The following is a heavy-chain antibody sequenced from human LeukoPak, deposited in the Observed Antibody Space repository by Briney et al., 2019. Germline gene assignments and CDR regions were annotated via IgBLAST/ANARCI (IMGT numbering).Heavy chain of an antibody. CDR3: AKAGGGRAYSYGSR. D-gene: IGHD5-18*01. CDR2: ISYDESNK. J-gene: IGHJ4*02. CDR1: GFTFSNYV. V-gene: IGHV3-30*18. Sequence: GGSLRLSCAASGFTFSNYVMRWVRQAPGKGLEWVADISYDESNKYYVDSVKGRFTISRDNSKDTLYLQMNSLRAEDTAVYYCAKAGGGRAYSYGSRWGQGTLVIVSS.